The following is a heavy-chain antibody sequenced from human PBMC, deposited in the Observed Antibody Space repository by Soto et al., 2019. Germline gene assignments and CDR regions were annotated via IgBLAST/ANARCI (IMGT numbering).Heavy chain of an antibody. CDR3: ARRWYNWFDP. CDR2: IYYSGST. V-gene: IGHV4-59*01. J-gene: IGHJ5*02. Sequence: QVQLQESGPGLVKPSETLSLTCTVSGGSISSYYWSWIRQPPGKGLEWIGYIYYSGSTNYNPSLQSRVTISVDTSKNQFSLKLSSVTAADTAVYYCARRWYNWFDPWGQGTLVTVSS. D-gene: IGHD2-15*01. CDR1: GGSISSYY.